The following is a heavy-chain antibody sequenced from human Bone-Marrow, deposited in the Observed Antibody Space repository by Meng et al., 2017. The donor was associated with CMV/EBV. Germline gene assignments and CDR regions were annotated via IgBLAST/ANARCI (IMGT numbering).Heavy chain of an antibody. Sequence: ESLKISCTVSGGSISSSSYYWGWIRQPPGKGLEWIGSIYYSGSTYYNPSLKSRVTISVDTSKNQFSLKLSSVTAADTAVYYCARQRVAHFSTPYYYYYGMDVWGQGTTVTVSS. D-gene: IGHD2-15*01. J-gene: IGHJ6*02. CDR3: ARQRVAHFSTPYYYYYGMDV. CDR2: IYYSGST. CDR1: GGSISSSSYY. V-gene: IGHV4-39*01.